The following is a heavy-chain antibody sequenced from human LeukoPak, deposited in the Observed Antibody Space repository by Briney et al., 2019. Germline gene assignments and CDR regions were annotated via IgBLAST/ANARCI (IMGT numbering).Heavy chain of an antibody. CDR2: TRNEANIYTT. J-gene: IGHJ3*02. D-gene: IGHD1-26*01. V-gene: IGHV3-72*01. Sequence: GGSLRLSCAASGFIFSDHYMDWVRQAPGKGLEWVGRTRNEANIYTTKYAASVKGRFTISRDDSKNSLYLQMNSLKTEDTAVYYCASPVGATTVRAFDIWGQGTMVTVSS. CDR3: ASPVGATTVRAFDI. CDR1: GFIFSDHY.